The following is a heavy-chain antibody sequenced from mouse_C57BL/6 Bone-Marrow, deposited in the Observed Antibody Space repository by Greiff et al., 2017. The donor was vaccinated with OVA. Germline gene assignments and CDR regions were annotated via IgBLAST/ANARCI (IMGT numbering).Heavy chain of an antibody. CDR3: AREGVVAEDWYFDV. J-gene: IGHJ1*03. Sequence: VQLQQPGAELVMPGASVKLSCKASGYTFTSYWMHWVKQRPGQGLEWIGEIDPSDSYTNYNQKFKGKSTLTVDKSSSTAYMQLSSLTSEDSAVYYCAREGVVAEDWYFDVWGTGTTVTVSS. D-gene: IGHD1-1*01. CDR2: IDPSDSYT. CDR1: GYTFTSYW. V-gene: IGHV1-69*01.